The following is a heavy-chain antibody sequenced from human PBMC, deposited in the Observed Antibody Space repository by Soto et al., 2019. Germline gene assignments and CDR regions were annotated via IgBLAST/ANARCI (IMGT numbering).Heavy chain of an antibody. CDR1: GGSISSSNW. D-gene: IGHD2-8*01. J-gene: IGHJ6*02. Sequence: KPSETLSLTCAVSGGSISSSNWWSWVRQPPGKGLEWIGEIYHSGSTNYNPSLKSRVTISVDKSKNQFSLKLSSVTAADTAVYYCASWVYAPWDYYYGMDVWGQGTTVTVSS. CDR2: IYHSGST. CDR3: ASWVYAPWDYYYGMDV. V-gene: IGHV4-4*02.